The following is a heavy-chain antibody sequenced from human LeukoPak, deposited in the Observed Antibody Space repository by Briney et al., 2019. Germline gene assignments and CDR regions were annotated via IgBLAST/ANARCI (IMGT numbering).Heavy chain of an antibody. CDR3: ARYKLGILSGLYYSDY. CDR1: GGSISSSSYY. V-gene: IGHV4-39*01. Sequence: NPSETLSLTCTVSGGSISSSSYYWGWIRQPPGKGLEWIGSIYYSGSTYYNPSLKSRVTISVDTSKNQFSLKLSSVTAADTAVYYCARYKLGILSGLYYSDYWGQGTLVTVSS. D-gene: IGHD7-27*01. J-gene: IGHJ4*02. CDR2: IYYSGST.